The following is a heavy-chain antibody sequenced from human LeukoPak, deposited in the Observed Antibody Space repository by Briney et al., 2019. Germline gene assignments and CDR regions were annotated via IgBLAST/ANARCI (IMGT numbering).Heavy chain of an antibody. Sequence: GASVKVSCKASGYTFTGYYMHWVRQAPGQGLEWMGWINPNSGGTNYAQKFQGRVTMTGDTSISTAYMELSRLRSDDTAVYYCARLESVAGPTNWFDPWGQGTLVTVSS. D-gene: IGHD6-19*01. V-gene: IGHV1-2*02. J-gene: IGHJ5*02. CDR1: GYTFTGYY. CDR3: ARLESVAGPTNWFDP. CDR2: INPNSGGT.